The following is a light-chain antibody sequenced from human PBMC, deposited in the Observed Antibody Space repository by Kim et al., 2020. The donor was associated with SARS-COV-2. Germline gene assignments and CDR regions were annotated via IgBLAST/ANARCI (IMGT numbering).Light chain of an antibody. CDR3: LQYNNWPRT. Sequence: VSPGESATLSCRASQSVSHNVAWYQQKRGQTPRLLIIGASARATGIPDRFSGGGSGTEFTLTISSLQSEDFAVYYCLQYNNWPRTFGQGTRVDIK. J-gene: IGKJ1*01. V-gene: IGKV3-15*01. CDR1: QSVSHN. CDR2: GAS.